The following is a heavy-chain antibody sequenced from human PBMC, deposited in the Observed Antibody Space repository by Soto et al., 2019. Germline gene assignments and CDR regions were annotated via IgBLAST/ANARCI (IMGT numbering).Heavy chain of an antibody. CDR3: ARVGTGILNS. CDR2: INHSGST. J-gene: IGHJ4*02. CDR1: GGSFSGYY. V-gene: IGHV4-34*01. D-gene: IGHD2-15*01. Sequence: SETLSLTCAVYGGSFSGYYGSWIRQPPGKGLEWIGEINHSGSTNYNPSLKSRVTISIDTSKNQFSLKLSSVTAADTAVYYCARVGTGILNSWGQGTLVT.